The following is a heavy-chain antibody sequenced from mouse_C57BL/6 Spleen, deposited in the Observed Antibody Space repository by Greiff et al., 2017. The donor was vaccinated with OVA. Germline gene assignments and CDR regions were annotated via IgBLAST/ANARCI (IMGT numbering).Heavy chain of an antibody. D-gene: IGHD2-3*01. V-gene: IGHV1-52*01. CDR2: IDPSDSET. CDR1: GYTFTSYW. J-gene: IGHJ3*01. CDR3: ARFDGYTWFAY. Sequence: VQLQQPGAELVRPGSSVKLSCKASGYTFTSYWMHWVKQRPIQGLEWIGNIDPSDSETHYNQKFKDKATLTVDKSSSTAYMQLSSLTSEDSAVYYCARFDGYTWFAYWGQGTLVTVSA.